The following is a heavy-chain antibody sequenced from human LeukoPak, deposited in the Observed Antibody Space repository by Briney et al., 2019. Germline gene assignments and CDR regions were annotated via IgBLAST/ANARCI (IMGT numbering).Heavy chain of an antibody. V-gene: IGHV4-4*07. D-gene: IGHD2-15*01. CDR1: GGSISIYY. CDR3: ARDRERYCSGGSCYWSSAYYYYGMDV. Sequence: SETLSLTCTVSGGSISIYYWSWIRQPAGKGLEWIGRIYTSGSTNYNPSLKSRVTMSVDTSKNQFSLKLSSVTAADTAVYYCARDRERYCSGGSCYWSSAYYYYGMDVWGQGTTVTVSS. CDR2: IYTSGST. J-gene: IGHJ6*02.